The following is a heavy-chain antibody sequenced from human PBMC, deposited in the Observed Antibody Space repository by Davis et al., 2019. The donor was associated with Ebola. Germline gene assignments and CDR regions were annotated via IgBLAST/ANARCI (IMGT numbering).Heavy chain of an antibody. J-gene: IGHJ6*02. CDR2: MNPNSGNT. Sequence: ASVKVSCKASGYTFTSYDINWVRQATGQGLEWMGWMNPNSGNTGYAQKFQGRVTMTRNTSISTAYMELSSLRSEDTAVYYCARDTSNYYYYGMDVWGQGTTVTVSS. CDR3: ARDTSNYYYYGMDV. V-gene: IGHV1-8*01. CDR1: GYTFTSYD. D-gene: IGHD2-2*02.